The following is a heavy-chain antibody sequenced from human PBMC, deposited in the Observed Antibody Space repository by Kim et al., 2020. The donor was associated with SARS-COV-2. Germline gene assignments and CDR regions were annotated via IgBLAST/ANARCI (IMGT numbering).Heavy chain of an antibody. CDR2: INHSGST. J-gene: IGHJ6*02. V-gene: IGHV4-34*01. CDR1: GGSFSGYY. Sequence: SQTLSLTCAVYGGSFSGYYWSWIRQPPGKGLEWIGEINHSGSTNYNPSLESRVTISVDTSKNQFSLNLSSVTAADTATYYCASSRRRGSSAYYYYYGMDVWGQGTTVTVSS. CDR3: ASSRRRGSSAYYYYYGMDV. D-gene: IGHD2-15*01.